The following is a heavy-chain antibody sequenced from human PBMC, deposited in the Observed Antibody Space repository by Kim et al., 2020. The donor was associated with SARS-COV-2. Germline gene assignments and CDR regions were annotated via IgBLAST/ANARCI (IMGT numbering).Heavy chain of an antibody. Sequence: ASVKVSCKASGYTFTTYNIHWVRQAPGQRLEWMGWINAGNGNTKYSQKFQGRVTITRDTSASTAYMELSSLRSEDTAVYYCARHPPGGWYYFDYWGQGTL. V-gene: IGHV1-3*01. J-gene: IGHJ4*02. CDR3: ARHPPGGWYYFDY. CDR2: INAGNGNT. D-gene: IGHD6-19*01. CDR1: GYTFTTYN.